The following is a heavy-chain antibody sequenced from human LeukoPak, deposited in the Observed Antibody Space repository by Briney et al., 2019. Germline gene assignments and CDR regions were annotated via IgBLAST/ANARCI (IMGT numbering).Heavy chain of an antibody. V-gene: IGHV4-4*07. J-gene: IGHJ4*02. CDR2: VHTSGST. Sequence: SETLSLTCTVSGVTISDYYWSWIRQPAGKGLEWIGRVHTSGSTNYNPSLKSRVTMSVDTSKNQFSLRLSTVTAADTAVYYCARDLYGDYGVFDYWGQGTLVTVSS. CDR3: ARDLYGDYGVFDY. CDR1: GVTISDYY. D-gene: IGHD4-17*01.